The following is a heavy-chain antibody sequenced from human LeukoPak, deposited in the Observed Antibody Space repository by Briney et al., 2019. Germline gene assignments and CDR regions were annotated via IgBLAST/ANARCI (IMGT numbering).Heavy chain of an antibody. Sequence: GGSLRLSCAASGFTFSSYAMSWVRQAPGKGLEWVSAISGSGGSTYYADSVKGRLTISRDNSKNTLYLQMNSLRAEDTAIYYCACSSGSLDVWGQGTTVTVSS. J-gene: IGHJ6*02. CDR2: ISGSGGST. D-gene: IGHD3-22*01. V-gene: IGHV3-23*01. CDR1: GFTFSSYA. CDR3: ACSSGSLDV.